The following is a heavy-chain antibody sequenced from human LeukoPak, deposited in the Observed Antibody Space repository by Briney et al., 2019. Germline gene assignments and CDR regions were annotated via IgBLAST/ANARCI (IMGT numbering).Heavy chain of an antibody. CDR2: LYSAGAT. CDR1: GFIVSSNY. Sequence: GGSLRLSCAASGFIVSSNYMSWVRQAPGEGLEWVSILYSAGATEYADAVGGRFTIAREISRNTVFLQMNSLRAEDTAVYYCASGGLGARKYYSDPFHYWGQGTLVTVSS. CDR3: ASGGLGARKYYSDPFHY. V-gene: IGHV3-53*01. D-gene: IGHD3-16*01. J-gene: IGHJ4*02.